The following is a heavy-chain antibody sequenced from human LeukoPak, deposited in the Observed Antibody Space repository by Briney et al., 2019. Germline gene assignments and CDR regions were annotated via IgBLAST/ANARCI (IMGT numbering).Heavy chain of an antibody. J-gene: IGHJ6*03. Sequence: SETLSLTCTVSGDSISSSSHYWGWIRQPPGKGLEWIGSTYYSGSTYYNPSLKSRVTISVDTSKNQFSLKLSSVTAADTAVYYCARRSYQLLYGFYYYYMDVWGKGTPVTVSS. V-gene: IGHV4-39*07. CDR3: ARRSYQLLYGFYYYYMDV. CDR1: GDSISSSSHY. CDR2: TYYSGST. D-gene: IGHD2-2*02.